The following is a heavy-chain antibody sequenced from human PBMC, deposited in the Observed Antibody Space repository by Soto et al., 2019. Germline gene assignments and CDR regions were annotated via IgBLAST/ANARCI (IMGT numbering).Heavy chain of an antibody. CDR1: GYTFTRFY. CDR2: INTRGGTT. Sequence: QVQLVQSGAEVRKPGASVRLSCKASGYTFTRFYLHWVRQAPGQGLEWMGIINTRGGTTAYAQNFRGRLTVTRDTSTNTLYRELSDLRSDDTAVYYCARGPDDSDGPRWDYWGQGTRVTVSS. D-gene: IGHD4-17*01. CDR3: ARGPDDSDGPRWDY. J-gene: IGHJ4*02. V-gene: IGHV1-46*01.